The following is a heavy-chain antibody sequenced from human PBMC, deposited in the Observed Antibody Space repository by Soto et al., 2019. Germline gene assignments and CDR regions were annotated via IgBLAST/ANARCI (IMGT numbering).Heavy chain of an antibody. V-gene: IGHV3-74*01. CDR1: GFTFSNYW. CDR2: INSDGSST. Sequence: GGSLRLSCAASGFTFSNYWMHWVRQAPGKGLVWVSRINSDGSSTSYVDSVRGRFTISRDNDKNTLYLQMNSLRGEDTAVYYCTSDPAPSGWFDYWGQGT. D-gene: IGHD6-19*01. J-gene: IGHJ5*01. CDR3: TSDPAPSGWFDY.